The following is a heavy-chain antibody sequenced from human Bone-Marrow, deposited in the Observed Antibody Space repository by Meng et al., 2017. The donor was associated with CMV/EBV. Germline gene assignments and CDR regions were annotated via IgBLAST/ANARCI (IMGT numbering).Heavy chain of an antibody. V-gene: IGHV3-23*01. CDR3: AKEDAYYGDPLASYFDY. Sequence: GESLKISCAASGFTFSSYAMSWVRQAPGKGLEWVSAISGSGGSTYYADSVKGRFTISRDNSKNTLYLQMNSLRAEDTAVYYCAKEDAYYGDPLASYFDYWGQGTLVTVSS. CDR2: ISGSGGST. J-gene: IGHJ4*02. D-gene: IGHD4-17*01. CDR1: GFTFSSYA.